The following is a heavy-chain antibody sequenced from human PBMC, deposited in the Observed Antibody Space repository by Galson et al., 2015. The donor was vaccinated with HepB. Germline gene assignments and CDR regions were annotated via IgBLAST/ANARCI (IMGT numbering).Heavy chain of an antibody. Sequence: SVKVSCKASGGTFSSYAISWVRQAPGQGLEWMGGIIPIFGTANYAQKFQGRVTITADKSTSTAYMELSSLRSEDTAVYYCARGRRSSSWARYGMDVWGQGTTVTVSS. CDR3: ARGRRSSSWARYGMDV. V-gene: IGHV1-69*06. D-gene: IGHD6-13*01. CDR1: GGTFSSYA. J-gene: IGHJ6*02. CDR2: IIPIFGTA.